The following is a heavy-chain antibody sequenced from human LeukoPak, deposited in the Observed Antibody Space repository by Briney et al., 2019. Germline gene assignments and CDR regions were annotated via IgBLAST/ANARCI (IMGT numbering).Heavy chain of an antibody. Sequence: GGSLRLSCAASGFTFSYYDMSWVGQAPGKGLEWVSTISGSGGSTYYADSVKGRFTVSRANSKNTLYLQMNSLRAEDTAIYYCAKDAVLRDDGWVFDYWDQGTLVTVSS. D-gene: IGHD5-24*01. J-gene: IGHJ4*02. CDR2: ISGSGGST. V-gene: IGHV3-23*01. CDR3: AKDAVLRDDGWVFDY. CDR1: GFTFSYYD.